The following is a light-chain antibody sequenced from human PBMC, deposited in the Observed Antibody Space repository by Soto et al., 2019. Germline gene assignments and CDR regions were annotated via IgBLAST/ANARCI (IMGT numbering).Light chain of an antibody. CDR2: AAS. CDR1: QSISTY. Sequence: IQMTQSPSSLSASVGDRVTITCRASQSISTYLNWYQQKPGKVPKLLVYAASTLQSGVPSRFSGSGYETHFTLTISGLQPEDFATYYCQQSYTTGTLGQGTKVDIK. V-gene: IGKV1-39*01. CDR3: QQSYTTGT. J-gene: IGKJ2*02.